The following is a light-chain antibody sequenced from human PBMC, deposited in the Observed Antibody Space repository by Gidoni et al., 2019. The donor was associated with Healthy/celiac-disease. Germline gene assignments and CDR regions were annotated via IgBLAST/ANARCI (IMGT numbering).Light chain of an antibody. CDR2: TAS. V-gene: IGKV1-5*03. CDR1: QSISSW. Sequence: DIQMTQSPSTLSASVGDRVTITCRASQSISSWLPWYQQKPGKAPKLLISTASSLESGVPSRFSGIGSWTEFTLTISSLQPDDFATYYCQQYHSYPSSFGQGTKLEIK. CDR3: QQYHSYPSS. J-gene: IGKJ2*03.